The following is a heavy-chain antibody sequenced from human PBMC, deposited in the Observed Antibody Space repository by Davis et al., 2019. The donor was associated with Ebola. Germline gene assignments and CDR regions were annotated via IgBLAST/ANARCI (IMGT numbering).Heavy chain of an antibody. CDR2: IYSGGST. CDR3: ARFPMTYYYDSSGSD. Sequence: GESLKISCAASGFTFSSYAMSWVRQAPGKGLEWVSVIYSGGSTYYADSVKGRFTISRDNSKNTLYLQMNSLRAEDTAVYYCARFPMTYYYDSSGSDWGQGTLVTVSS. J-gene: IGHJ4*02. D-gene: IGHD3-22*01. V-gene: IGHV3-53*01. CDR1: GFTFSSYA.